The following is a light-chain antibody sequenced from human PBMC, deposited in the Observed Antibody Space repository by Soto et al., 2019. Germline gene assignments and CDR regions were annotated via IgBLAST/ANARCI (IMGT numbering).Light chain of an antibody. J-gene: IGKJ1*01. CDR1: QSISTR. Sequence: DIQMTQSPSTLSASVGDRVTITCRASQSISTRLAWYQNKPGTAPKVLVHAATNMESRVPSRFKGSGSETEFPLSVSSVQHDDFATYYCQHCNPYFWTCVQGTSVDSK. CDR2: AAT. CDR3: QHCNPYFWT. V-gene: IGKV1-5*01.